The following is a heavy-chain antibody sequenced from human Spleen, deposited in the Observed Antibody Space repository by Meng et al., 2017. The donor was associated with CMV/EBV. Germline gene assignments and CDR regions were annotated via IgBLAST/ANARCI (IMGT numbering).Heavy chain of an antibody. V-gene: IGHV3-15*01. CDR1: GFTFSDYQ. CDR2: IKSKFVGGTI. D-gene: IGHD5-12*01. Sequence: GESLKISCAASGFTFSDYQMNWIRQAPGKGLEWVGRIKSKFVGGTIDYAVPVKGRFIISRDDSKNTAYLQMNSLKTEDTAVYYCATGGLGLDYWGQGTLVTVSS. J-gene: IGHJ4*02. CDR3: ATGGLGLDY.